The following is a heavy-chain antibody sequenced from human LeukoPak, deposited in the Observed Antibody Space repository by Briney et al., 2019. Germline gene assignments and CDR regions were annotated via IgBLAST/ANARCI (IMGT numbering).Heavy chain of an antibody. CDR3: ARVIYDYGAFDI. J-gene: IGHJ3*02. V-gene: IGHV4-59*01. CDR1: GGSISSYY. CDR2: IYYSGST. D-gene: IGHD4-17*01. Sequence: PSETLSLICTVSGGSISSYYWSWIRQPPGKGLEWIGYIYYSGSTNYNPSLKSRVTISVDTSKNQFSLKLSSVTAADTAVYYCARVIYDYGAFDIWGQGTWSPSPQ.